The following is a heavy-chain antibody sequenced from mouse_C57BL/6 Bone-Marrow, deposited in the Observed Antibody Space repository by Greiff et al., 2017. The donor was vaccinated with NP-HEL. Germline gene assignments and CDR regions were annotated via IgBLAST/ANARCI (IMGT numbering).Heavy chain of an antibody. D-gene: IGHD4-1*01. CDR1: GYAFSSSW. CDR3: AKPLANSYFDY. J-gene: IGHJ2*01. Sequence: QVQLQQSGPELVKPGASVKISCKASGYAFSSSWMNWVKQRPGKGLEWIGRIYPGDGDTNYNGKFKGKATLTADKSSSTAYMQRSSLTSEDSAVYFCAKPLANSYFDYWGQGTTLTVSS. CDR2: IYPGDGDT. V-gene: IGHV1-82*01.